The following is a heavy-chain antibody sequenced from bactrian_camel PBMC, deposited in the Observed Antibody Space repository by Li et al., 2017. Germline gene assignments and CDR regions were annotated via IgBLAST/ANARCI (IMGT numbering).Heavy chain of an antibody. CDR1: GFSLDDYA. V-gene: IGHV3S36*01. J-gene: IGHJ4*01. D-gene: IGHD3*01. Sequence: DVQLVESGGGSVQPGGSLRLSCVASGFSLDDYAMGWVRQAPGKGLEWVSTIYSADDNTYYADSVKGRFTISRDNAKNTLYLQMNSLKPEDTAVYYCARSRYGCTGAFGQLTRFTARGQGTQVTVS. CDR2: IYSADDNT. CDR3: ARSRYGCTGAFGQLTRFTA.